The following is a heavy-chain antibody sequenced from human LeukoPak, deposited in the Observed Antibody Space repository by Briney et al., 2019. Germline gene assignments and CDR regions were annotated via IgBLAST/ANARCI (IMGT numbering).Heavy chain of an antibody. CDR2: IIPIFGTA. J-gene: IGHJ4*02. V-gene: IGHV1-69*13. D-gene: IGHD3-22*01. CDR3: ARGLEPYYYDSSGFYYFDY. Sequence: SVKVSSKASGGTFSSYAISWVRQAPGQGLEWMGGIIPIFGTANYAQKFQGRVTITADESTSTAYMELSSLRSEDTAVYYCARGLEPYYYDSSGFYYFDYWGQGTLVTVSS. CDR1: GGTFSSYA.